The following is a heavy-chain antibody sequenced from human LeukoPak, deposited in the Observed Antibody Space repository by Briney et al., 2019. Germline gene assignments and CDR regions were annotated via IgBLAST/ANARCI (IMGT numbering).Heavy chain of an antibody. CDR1: GFTFSSYS. CDR2: ISSSSSYI. D-gene: IGHD6-19*01. J-gene: IGHJ5*02. V-gene: IGHV3-21*01. CDR3: ARGGSGWLQNWFDP. Sequence: PGGSLRLSCAASGFTFSSYSMNWVRQAPGKGLEWVSSISSSSSYIYYADSVKGRFTISRDNAKNSLYLQMNSLRAEDTAVYYCARGGSGWLQNWFDPWGQGTLVTVSS.